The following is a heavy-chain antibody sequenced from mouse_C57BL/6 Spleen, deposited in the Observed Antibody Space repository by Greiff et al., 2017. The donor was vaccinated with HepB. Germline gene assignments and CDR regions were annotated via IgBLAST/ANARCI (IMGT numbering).Heavy chain of an antibody. D-gene: IGHD2-5*01. V-gene: IGHV5-16*01. CDR1: GFTFSDYY. CDR2: INYDGSST. Sequence: DVKLVESEGGLVQPGRSMKLSCTASGFTFSDYYMAWVRQVPEKGLEWVANINYDGSSTYYLDSLKSRFIISRDNAKNILYLQMSSLKSEDTATYYCARAAYYSNLDYWGQGTTLTVSS. J-gene: IGHJ2*01. CDR3: ARAAYYSNLDY.